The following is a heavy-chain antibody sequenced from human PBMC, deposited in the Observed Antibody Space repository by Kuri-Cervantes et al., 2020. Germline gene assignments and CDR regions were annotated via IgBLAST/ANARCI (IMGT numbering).Heavy chain of an antibody. D-gene: IGHD4-17*01. CDR3: ARDGRAGTVTTAFYGMDV. Sequence: GESLKISCAASGFTFNSYSTNWVRQAPGKGLEWVSSISSSSSYIYYADSVEGRFTISRDNAKNSLYLQMNSLRAEDTAVYYCARDGRAGTVTTAFYGMDVWGQGTTVTVSS. CDR2: ISSSSSYI. J-gene: IGHJ6*02. CDR1: GFTFNSYS. V-gene: IGHV3-21*01.